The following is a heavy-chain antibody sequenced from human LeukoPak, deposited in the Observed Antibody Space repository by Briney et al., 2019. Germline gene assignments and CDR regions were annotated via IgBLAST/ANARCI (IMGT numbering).Heavy chain of an antibody. CDR3: ARDLWAGYYYYYYGMDV. D-gene: IGHD6-19*01. CDR2: ISSSGSTI. CDR1: GFTFSSYE. Sequence: GGSLRLSCAASGFTFSSYEMNWVRQAPGKGLEWVSYISSSGSTIYYADSVKGRFTISRDNAKNSLYLQMNSLRAEDTAVYYCARDLWAGYYYYYYGMDVWGQGTTVTVSS. J-gene: IGHJ6*02. V-gene: IGHV3-48*03.